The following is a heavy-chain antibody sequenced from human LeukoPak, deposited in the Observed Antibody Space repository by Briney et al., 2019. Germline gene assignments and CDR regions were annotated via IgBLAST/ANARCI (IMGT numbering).Heavy chain of an antibody. CDR1: GFTFSDYA. D-gene: IGHD2-2*01. CDR2: IWHDGSRK. Sequence: GGSLRLSCETSGFTFSDYAMHWVRQAPGKGLEWVAVIWHDGSRKYYADSVKGRFTISRDNSKNTQYLQMNSLRAEDTAVYYCARGAPKYQYTKTQLDYWGQGTLVTVSS. V-gene: IGHV3-33*01. CDR3: ARGAPKYQYTKTQLDY. J-gene: IGHJ4*02.